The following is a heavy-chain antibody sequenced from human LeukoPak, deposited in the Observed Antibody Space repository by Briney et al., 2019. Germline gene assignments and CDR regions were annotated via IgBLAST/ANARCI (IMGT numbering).Heavy chain of an antibody. CDR2: VSAYNGNT. CDR1: GYTFTSYG. CDR3: ARSLLSGWYGDY. D-gene: IGHD6-19*01. Sequence: ASVKVSCKASGYTFTSYGISWVRQAPGQGLEWMGWVSAYNGNTNYAQKLQGRVTMTTDTSTSTAYMELRSLRSDDTAVYYCARSLLSGWYGDYWGQGTLVTVSS. V-gene: IGHV1-18*01. J-gene: IGHJ4*02.